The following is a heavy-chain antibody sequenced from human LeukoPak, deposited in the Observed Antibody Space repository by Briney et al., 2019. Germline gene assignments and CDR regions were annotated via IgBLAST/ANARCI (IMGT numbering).Heavy chain of an antibody. CDR1: GFTVSSNY. CDR2: IYSGGST. CDR3: AKDRERHDYGDFFDY. D-gene: IGHD4-17*01. V-gene: IGHV3-53*01. J-gene: IGHJ4*02. Sequence: GGSLRLSCAASGFTVSSNYMSWVRQAPGKGLEWVSVIYSGGSTYYADSVKGRFTISRDNSKNTLYLQMNSLRAEDTAVYYCAKDRERHDYGDFFDYWGQGTLVTVSS.